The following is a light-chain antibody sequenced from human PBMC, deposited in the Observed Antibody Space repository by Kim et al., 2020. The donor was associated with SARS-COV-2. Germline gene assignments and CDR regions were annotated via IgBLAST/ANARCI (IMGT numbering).Light chain of an antibody. J-gene: IGLJ2*01. CDR1: KLGDEY. V-gene: IGLV3-1*01. CDR3: QAWDSSTAVV. Sequence: SPGQHARSTCSGDKLGDEYACWYQQKPGQSPVLVIYQHSKQPSGIPERFSGSNSGNTATLTISGTKAMDEADYYCQAWDSSTAVVFGGGTQLTVL. CDR2: QHS.